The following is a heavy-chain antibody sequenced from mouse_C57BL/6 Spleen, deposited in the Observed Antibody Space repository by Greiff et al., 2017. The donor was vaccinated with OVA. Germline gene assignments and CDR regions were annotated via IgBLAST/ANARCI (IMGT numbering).Heavy chain of an antibody. V-gene: IGHV14-1*01. Sequence: EVQLQQSGAELVRPGASVKLSCTASGFNIKDYYMHWVKQRPEQGLEWIGRIDPEDGDTEYAPKFQGKATMTADTSSNTAYLQLSSLTSAATAVYYCTTARATPFDDWGTGTTLTVSS. J-gene: IGHJ2*01. CDR3: TTARATPFDD. CDR2: IDPEDGDT. D-gene: IGHD3-1*01. CDR1: GFNIKDYY.